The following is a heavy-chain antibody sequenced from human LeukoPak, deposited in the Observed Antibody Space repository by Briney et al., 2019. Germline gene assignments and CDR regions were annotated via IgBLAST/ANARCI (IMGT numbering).Heavy chain of an antibody. V-gene: IGHV3-53*01. CDR1: GFTVSNTY. J-gene: IGHJ3*02. CDR2: LYTGGST. Sequence: GGSLRLSCAASGFTVSNTYMTWVRQAPGKGLEWVSVLYTGGSTYYADSVKGRFTISRDNSKNTLYLQMNSLRAEDTAVYYCARLTGMDAFDIWGQGTMVTVSS. CDR3: ARLTGMDAFDI.